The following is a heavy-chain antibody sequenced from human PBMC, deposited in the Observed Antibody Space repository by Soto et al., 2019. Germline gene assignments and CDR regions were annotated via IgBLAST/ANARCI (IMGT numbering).Heavy chain of an antibody. CDR1: GFNFSDHY. J-gene: IGHJ4*02. CDR3: ARHTSGWHYYDY. Sequence: GGSLRLSCAASGFNFSDHYMNWVRQAPGKGLEWVSYISGSSRYTNFADSVKGRFTISRDNAKNSLYLQMNSLRVEDTAVYYCARHTSGWHYYDYWGQGTPITVSS. D-gene: IGHD6-19*01. CDR2: ISGSSRYT. V-gene: IGHV3-11*06.